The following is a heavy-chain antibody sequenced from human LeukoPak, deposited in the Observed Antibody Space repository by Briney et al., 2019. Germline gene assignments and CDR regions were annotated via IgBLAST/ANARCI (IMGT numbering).Heavy chain of an antibody. J-gene: IGHJ6*04. CDR1: GFTFDDYA. D-gene: IGHD3-10*02. V-gene: IGHV3-43D*03. CDR2: ISWDGGGP. Sequence: GGSLRLSCAASGFTFDDYAMHWVRQAPGKGLEWVSPISWDGGGPYYADSVKGRFTISRDNSKNSLYLQMNSLRAEDTAVYYCAELGITMIGGVWGKGTTVTISS. CDR3: AELGITMIGGV.